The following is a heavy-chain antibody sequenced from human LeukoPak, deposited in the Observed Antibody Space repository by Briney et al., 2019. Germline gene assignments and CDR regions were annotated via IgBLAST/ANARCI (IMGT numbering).Heavy chain of an antibody. V-gene: IGHV1-2*02. CDR2: VDPNSGGT. CDR1: GYTFTSYD. Sequence: ASVKVSCKASGYTFTSYDINWVRQAPGQGLEWMGRVDPNSGGTNYARKFQVRVTMARDTSISTVYMDLSGLRSDDTAVYYCARVPGPYNTSRFHHWGQGTLVTVSS. J-gene: IGHJ4*02. CDR3: ARVPGPYNTSRFHH. D-gene: IGHD1-14*01.